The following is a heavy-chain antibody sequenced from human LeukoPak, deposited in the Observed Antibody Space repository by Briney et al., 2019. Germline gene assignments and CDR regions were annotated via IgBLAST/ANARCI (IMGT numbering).Heavy chain of an antibody. V-gene: IGHV3-23*01. D-gene: IGHD2-15*01. CDR2: ISGSGGST. Sequence: GGSLTLSCAASGFTFSSYAMSWVRHAPGEGLEWVSAISGSGGSTFCAVCERGRLTISRDNSKNTLYLQMNSLRAENTAVYYCAKDAGEYCSGGSCYPGIYWGQGTLVTVSS. CDR3: AKDAGEYCSGGSCYPGIY. CDR1: GFTFSSYA. J-gene: IGHJ4*02.